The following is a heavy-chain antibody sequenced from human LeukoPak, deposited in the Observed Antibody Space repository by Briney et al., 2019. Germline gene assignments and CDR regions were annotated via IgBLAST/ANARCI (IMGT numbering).Heavy chain of an antibody. CDR1: GFTFSSYG. Sequence: GRSLRLSCAASGFTFSSYGMHRVRQAPGKGLEWVAVISYDGSNKYYADSVKGRFTISRDNSKNTLYLQMNSLRAEDTAVYYCATNTAMDYYFDYWGQGTLVTVSS. V-gene: IGHV3-30*03. CDR3: ATNTAMDYYFDY. CDR2: ISYDGSNK. D-gene: IGHD5-18*01. J-gene: IGHJ4*02.